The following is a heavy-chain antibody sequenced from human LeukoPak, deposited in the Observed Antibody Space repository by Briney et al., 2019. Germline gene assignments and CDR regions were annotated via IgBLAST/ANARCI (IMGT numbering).Heavy chain of an antibody. CDR2: IYSGGNT. D-gene: IGHD2-8*01. CDR3: ARDLNGGTYFFDY. J-gene: IGHJ4*02. V-gene: IGHV3-53*01. CDR1: GFTVSSNY. Sequence: PGGSLRLSCAASGFTVSSNYMSWVRQAPGKGLEWVSVIYSGGNTYYADSVKGRFTISRDNSKNTLFPQMNSLRAEDTAVYYCARDLNGGTYFFDYWGQGTLVTVSS.